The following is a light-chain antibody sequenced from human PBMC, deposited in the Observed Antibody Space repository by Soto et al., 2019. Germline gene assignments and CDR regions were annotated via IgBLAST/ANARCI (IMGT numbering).Light chain of an antibody. Sequence: QSVLTQPPSVSGAPGQRVTISCTGSSSNIGAGYDVHWYQQLPGTAPKLLIYGNSNRPSGVPDRFSGSKSGTSASLAITGLQAEDVADYYCQSYDSSLSCVVFGGGTKLTVL. J-gene: IGLJ2*01. CDR2: GNS. V-gene: IGLV1-40*01. CDR3: QSYDSSLSCVV. CDR1: SSNIGAGYD.